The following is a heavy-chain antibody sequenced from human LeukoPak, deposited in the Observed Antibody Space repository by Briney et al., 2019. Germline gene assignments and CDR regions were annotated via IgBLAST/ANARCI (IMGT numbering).Heavy chain of an antibody. CDR2: IIPIFGTA. CDR1: GYTFTSYD. Sequence: SVKVSCKASGYTFTSYDISWVRQAPGQGLEWMGGIIPIFGTANYAQKFQGRVTITADKSTSTAYMELSSLRSDDTAVYYCARGADSGSYLEDYWGQGTLVTVSS. D-gene: IGHD1-26*01. CDR3: ARGADSGSYLEDY. V-gene: IGHV1-69*06. J-gene: IGHJ4*02.